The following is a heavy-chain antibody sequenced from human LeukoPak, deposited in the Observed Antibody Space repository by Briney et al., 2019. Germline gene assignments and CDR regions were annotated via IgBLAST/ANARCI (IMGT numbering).Heavy chain of an antibody. D-gene: IGHD6-13*01. CDR1: GFNFSSYE. Sequence: GGSLRLSCAASGFNFSSYEMNWVRQAPVKGLQWVSYISSSGSTIYYADSVKGRFTISRDNAKNSLYLQMNSLRAEDTAVYYCARSSVGSSWLTPYYFDYWGQGTLVTVSS. CDR3: ARSSVGSSWLTPYYFDY. CDR2: ISSSGSTI. J-gene: IGHJ4*02. V-gene: IGHV3-48*03.